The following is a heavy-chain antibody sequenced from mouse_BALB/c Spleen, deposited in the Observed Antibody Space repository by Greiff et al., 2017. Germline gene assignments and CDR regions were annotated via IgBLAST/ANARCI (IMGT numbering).Heavy chain of an antibody. CDR1: GFTFTDYY. J-gene: IGHJ1*01. Sequence: EVQLVESGGGLVQPGGSLRLSCAISGFTFTDYYMSWVRQPPGKALEWLGFIRNKANGYTTEYSASVKGRFTISRDNSQSILYLQMNTLRAEDSATYYCARDIAGYYWYFDVWGAGTTVTVSS. CDR2: IRNKANGYTT. V-gene: IGHV7-3*02. CDR3: ARDIAGYYWYFDV. D-gene: IGHD2-2*01.